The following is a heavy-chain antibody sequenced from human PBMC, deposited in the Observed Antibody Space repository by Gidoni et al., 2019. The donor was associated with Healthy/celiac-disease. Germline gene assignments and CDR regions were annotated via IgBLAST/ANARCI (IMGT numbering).Heavy chain of an antibody. Sequence: EEQLVESGGGLVKPGGSLGLSCAASGVTFSSYSMNWVRQAPGEGLEWVSSISSSSSYIYYADSVKGRFTISRDNAKNSLYLQMNSLRAEDTAVYYCARDREGIDYWGQGTLVTVSS. J-gene: IGHJ4*02. V-gene: IGHV3-21*01. CDR2: ISSSSSYI. CDR3: ARDREGIDY. CDR1: GVTFSSYS.